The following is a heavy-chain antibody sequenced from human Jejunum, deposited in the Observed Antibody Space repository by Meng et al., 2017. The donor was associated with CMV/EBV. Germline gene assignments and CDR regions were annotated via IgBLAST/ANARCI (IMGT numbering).Heavy chain of an antibody. V-gene: IGHV3-53*01. CDR2: IYGNDLT. J-gene: IGHJ4*02. Sequence: CVASGLTVTSTFMTWVRQAPGKGLEWVSVIYGNDLTFYADSVKGRFTISRDKSKNTLYLQMDSLTVEDSAVYFCARAPGVTTVDSWGQGTLVTVSS. CDR1: GLTVTSTF. CDR3: ARAPGVTTVDS. D-gene: IGHD1-1*01.